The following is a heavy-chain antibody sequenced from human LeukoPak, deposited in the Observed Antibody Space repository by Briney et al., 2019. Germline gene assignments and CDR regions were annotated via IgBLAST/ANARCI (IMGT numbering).Heavy chain of an antibody. V-gene: IGHV4-34*01. D-gene: IGHD5-18*01. CDR1: GGCFSGYY. J-gene: IGHJ5*02. Sequence: PSETLSLTCAVYGGCFSGYYWSWIRQPPGKGLEWIGEINDSGSTNCNPSLKSRVTISVDTSKNQFSLKLSSVTAADTAVYYCARELDTAMVTDWFDPWGQGTLVTVSS. CDR3: ARELDTAMVTDWFDP. CDR2: INDSGST.